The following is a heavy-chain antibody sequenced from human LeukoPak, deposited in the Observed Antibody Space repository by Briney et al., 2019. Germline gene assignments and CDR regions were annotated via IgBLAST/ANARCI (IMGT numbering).Heavy chain of an antibody. Sequence: GGSLRLSCAASGFTFISYGMHWVRQAPGKGLEWVAFIRYDGSNKYYADSVKGRFTISRDNSKNSLYLQMNSLRAEEAAVNYCAKEVTVTPYYYYYMDVWGKGTTVTVSS. D-gene: IGHD4-11*01. CDR1: GFTFISYG. CDR3: AKEVTVTPYYYYYMDV. V-gene: IGHV3-30*02. J-gene: IGHJ6*03. CDR2: IRYDGSNK.